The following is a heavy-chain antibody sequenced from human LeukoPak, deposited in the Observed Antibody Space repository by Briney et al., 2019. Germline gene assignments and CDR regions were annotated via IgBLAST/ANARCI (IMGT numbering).Heavy chain of an antibody. CDR3: AKGGYCSSTSCYVGWFDP. Sequence: GSLRLSCAASGFTVSGTYMSWVRQAPGKGLEWVSIIYSDGTTYYADSVKGRFTISRDNSKNTLFLQMNSLRAEDTAVYYCAKGGYCSSTSCYVGWFDPWGQGTLVTVSS. V-gene: IGHV3-66*01. CDR2: IYSDGTT. CDR1: GFTVSGTY. D-gene: IGHD2-2*01. J-gene: IGHJ5*02.